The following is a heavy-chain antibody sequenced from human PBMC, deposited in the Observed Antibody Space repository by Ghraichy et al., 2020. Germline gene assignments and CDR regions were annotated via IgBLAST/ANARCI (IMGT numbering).Heavy chain of an antibody. CDR1: GYTFTSYG. V-gene: IGHV1-18*01. CDR2: ISAYNGNT. D-gene: IGHD6-13*01. J-gene: IGHJ6*02. CDR3: AGGAAAETQGYKRNYYYYYGMDV. Sequence: ASVKVSCKASGYTFTSYGISWVRQAPGQGLEWMGWISAYNGNTNYAQKLQGRVTMTTDTSTSTAYMELRSLRSDDTAVYYCAGGAAAETQGYKRNYYYYYGMDVWGQGTTVTVSS.